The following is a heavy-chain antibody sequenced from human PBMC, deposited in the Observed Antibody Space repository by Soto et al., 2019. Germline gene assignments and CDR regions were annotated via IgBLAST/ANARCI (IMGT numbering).Heavy chain of an antibody. D-gene: IGHD2-15*01. CDR1: GFTFSNYD. J-gene: IGHJ4*02. CDR3: ARGRLISLYYFDY. CDR2: IGTAGDT. Sequence: EVQLVESGGGLVQPGGSLGLSCAASGFTFSNYDMHWVRQVTGKGLEWVSTIGTAGDTYYPGSVKGRFTISRENAKNSLYLQMNSLRAEDTAVYYCARGRLISLYYFDYWGQGTLVTVSS. V-gene: IGHV3-13*01.